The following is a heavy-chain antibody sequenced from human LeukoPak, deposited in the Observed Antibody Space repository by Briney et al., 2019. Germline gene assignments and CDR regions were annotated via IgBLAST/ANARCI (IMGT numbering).Heavy chain of an antibody. CDR2: ISYDGSNK. D-gene: IGHD3-22*01. CDR1: GFTFSSYA. Sequence: GRSLRLSCAASGFTFSSYAMHWVRQAPGKGLEWVAVISYDGSNKYYADSVKGRFTISRDNSKNTLYLQMNSLRAEDTAVYYCARDQGYDSSGPDYWGQGTLVTVSS. J-gene: IGHJ4*02. V-gene: IGHV3-30-3*01. CDR3: ARDQGYDSSGPDY.